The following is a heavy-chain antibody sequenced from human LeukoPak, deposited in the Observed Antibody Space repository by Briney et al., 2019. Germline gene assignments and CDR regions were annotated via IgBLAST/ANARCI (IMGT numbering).Heavy chain of an antibody. J-gene: IGHJ4*02. D-gene: IGHD1-7*01. CDR3: ARDPWNYGF. V-gene: IGHV4-34*01. CDR2: INHSGST. Sequence: PSETLSLTCAVYGGSFSGYYWSWIRQPPGKGLEWIGEINHSGSTNYNPSLKSRVTISVDTSKNQFSLKLSSVTAADTAVYYCARDPWNYGFWGQGTLVTISS. CDR1: GGSFSGYY.